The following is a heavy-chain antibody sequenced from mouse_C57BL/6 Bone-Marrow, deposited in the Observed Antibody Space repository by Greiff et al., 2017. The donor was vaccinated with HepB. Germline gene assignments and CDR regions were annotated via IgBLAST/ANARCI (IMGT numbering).Heavy chain of an antibody. J-gene: IGHJ1*03. V-gene: IGHV1-4*01. Sequence: VQLQQSGAELARPGASVKMSCKASGYTFTSYTMHWVKQRPGQGLEWIGYIYPSSGYTKYNQKFKDKATLTADKSSSTAYMQLSSLTSEASAVYYGARDYYGSSQWYFDVWGRGTAVTVSS. CDR2: IYPSSGYT. CDR1: GYTFTSYT. D-gene: IGHD1-1*01. CDR3: ARDYYGSSQWYFDV.